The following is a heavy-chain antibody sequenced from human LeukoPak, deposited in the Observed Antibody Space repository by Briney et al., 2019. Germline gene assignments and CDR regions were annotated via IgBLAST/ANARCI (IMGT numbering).Heavy chain of an antibody. CDR1: GFTFNDYY. D-gene: IGHD1-26*01. J-gene: IGHJ4*02. Sequence: GGPLRLSCAASGFTFNDYYMSWIRQAPGKGLEWVSYISSSGSTIYYADSVKGRFTISRDDAKNSLYLQMNSLRAEDTAVYYCARDRYSGSYPLDSWGQGTLVTVSS. CDR2: ISSSGSTI. V-gene: IGHV3-11*01. CDR3: ARDRYSGSYPLDS.